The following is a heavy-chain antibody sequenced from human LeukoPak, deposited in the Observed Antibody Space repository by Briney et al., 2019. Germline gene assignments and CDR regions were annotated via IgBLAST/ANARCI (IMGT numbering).Heavy chain of an antibody. CDR3: AKDAQRGFDYSNSLEY. V-gene: IGHV3-33*06. Sequence: GGSLGLSCAASGFTFSHYGMHWVRQAPGKGLEWVAVIWHDATNKFYADSVKGRFTISRENSKKMVYLQMNSLRAEDTAVYYCAKDAQRGFDYSNSLEYWGQGTLVTVSP. CDR1: GFTFSHYG. J-gene: IGHJ4*02. CDR2: IWHDATNK. D-gene: IGHD4-11*01.